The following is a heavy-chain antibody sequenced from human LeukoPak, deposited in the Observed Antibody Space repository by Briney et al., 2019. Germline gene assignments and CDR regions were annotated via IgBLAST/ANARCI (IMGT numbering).Heavy chain of an antibody. CDR2: IGTSSSDK. CDR1: GFAFSSYS. V-gene: IGHV3-21*01. D-gene: IGHD3-22*01. Sequence: GSLRLSCAASGFAFSSYSMTWVRQAPGKGLEWVSSIGTSSSDKAYADSVKGRFTISRDNAMKSVYLQMNSPRAEDTAVYYCARDRSPLYYDSSGYDFGGQGTLVTVSS. CDR3: ARDRSPLYYDSSGYDF. J-gene: IGHJ4*02.